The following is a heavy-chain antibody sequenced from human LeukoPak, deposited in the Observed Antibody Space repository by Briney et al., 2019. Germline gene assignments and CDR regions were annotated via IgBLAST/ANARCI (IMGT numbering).Heavy chain of an antibody. CDR2: INGYNDKT. CDR1: GYHFSTYG. Sequence: ASVKVPCKASGYHFSTYGISWVRQAPGQGLEWMGRINGYNDKTKYEEKVQGRVTMTIDTSTSTAYMELRSLTSDDTAVYYCARDRGKWFADFFDFWGQGTLVTVSS. CDR3: ARDRGKWFADFFDF. D-gene: IGHD3-10*01. V-gene: IGHV1-18*01. J-gene: IGHJ4*02.